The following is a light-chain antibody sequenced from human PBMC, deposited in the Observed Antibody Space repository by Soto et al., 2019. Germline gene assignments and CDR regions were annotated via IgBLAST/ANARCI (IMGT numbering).Light chain of an antibody. CDR1: QSISSK. CDR3: QQYGTPRSVT. CDR2: GAS. V-gene: IGKV3-20*01. J-gene: IGKJ5*01. Sequence: EIVLTQSPGTLSLSPGERATLSCRASQSISSKLAWYQQKPGQAPRLLIYGASSRATGIPDRFSGSGSGTDFTLTISRLEPEDFAVYYCQQYGTPRSVTFGQGTRLEIK.